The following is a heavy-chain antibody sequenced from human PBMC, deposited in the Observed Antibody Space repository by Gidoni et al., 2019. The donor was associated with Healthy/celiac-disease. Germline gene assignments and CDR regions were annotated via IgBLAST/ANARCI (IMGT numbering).Heavy chain of an antibody. CDR2: IYYSGST. V-gene: IGHV4-39*01. Sequence: QLQLQESGPGLVKPSENLSLTCTVSGGSISSSSYYWGWIRQPPGKGLEWIGSIYYSGSTYYNPSLKSRVTISVDTSKNQFSLKLSSVTAADTAVYYCARHDYSSGGSYWGQGTLVTVSS. CDR3: ARHDYSSGGSY. J-gene: IGHJ4*02. CDR1: GGSISSSSYY. D-gene: IGHD6-19*01.